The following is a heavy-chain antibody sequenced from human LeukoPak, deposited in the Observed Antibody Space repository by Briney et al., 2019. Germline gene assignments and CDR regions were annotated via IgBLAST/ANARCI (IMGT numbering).Heavy chain of an antibody. CDR3: ASWVVPAASGPYFDY. J-gene: IGHJ4*02. D-gene: IGHD2-2*01. Sequence: GSSVKVSCKASGGTFSSCAISWVRQAPGQGLEWMGGIIPIFGTANYAQKFQGRVTITADKSTSTAYMELSSLRSEDTAVYYCASWVVPAASGPYFDYWGQGTLVTVSS. V-gene: IGHV1-69*06. CDR1: GGTFSSCA. CDR2: IIPIFGTA.